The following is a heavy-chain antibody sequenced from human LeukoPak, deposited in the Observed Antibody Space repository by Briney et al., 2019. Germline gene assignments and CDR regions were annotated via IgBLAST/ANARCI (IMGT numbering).Heavy chain of an antibody. CDR3: ATDRNSGKYYDY. D-gene: IGHD1-26*01. CDR1: GLTFRNYG. CDR2: IWYDGSNQ. Sequence: PGGSLRLSCAASGLTFRNYGMHWVRQAPGKGLEWVAVIWYDGSNQYYLDSVKGRFTVSRDNAKNTLYLQTNSLRAEDTAVYYCATDRNSGKYYDYWGQGTLVTVSS. J-gene: IGHJ4*02. V-gene: IGHV3-33*01.